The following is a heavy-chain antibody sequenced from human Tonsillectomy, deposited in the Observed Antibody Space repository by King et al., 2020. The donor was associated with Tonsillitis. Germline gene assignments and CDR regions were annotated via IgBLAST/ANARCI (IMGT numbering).Heavy chain of an antibody. Sequence: QLVQSGGGLVQPGRSLRLSCSVYGFTFGDYAMTWVRQAPGKGLEWVGFIRTKGYGESIEYAASVKGRFTISRDDSKSIAYLKMSRLITEDTAVYYCARGLRILDVWGQGTEVTVSS. D-gene: IGHD2/OR15-2a*01. J-gene: IGHJ3*01. CDR1: GFTFGDYA. CDR3: ARGLRILDV. CDR2: IRTKGYGESI. V-gene: IGHV3-49*04.